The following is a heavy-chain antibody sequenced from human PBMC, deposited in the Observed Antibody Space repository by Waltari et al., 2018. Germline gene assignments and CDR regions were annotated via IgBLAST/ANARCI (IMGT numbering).Heavy chain of an antibody. CDR3: AGSLGY. D-gene: IGHD3-16*02. CDR2: IKNSRSSI. J-gene: IGHJ1*01. Sequence: EVQMVESGGGLVQPGGSLRLSCAASGFPFSSYSMNWVRQAPGKGLEWVSYIKNSRSSIYYADSVKGRFTISRDNAKNSVYLQMNSLRAEDTAVYYCAGSLGYWGQGTLVTVSS. V-gene: IGHV3-48*04. CDR1: GFPFSSYS.